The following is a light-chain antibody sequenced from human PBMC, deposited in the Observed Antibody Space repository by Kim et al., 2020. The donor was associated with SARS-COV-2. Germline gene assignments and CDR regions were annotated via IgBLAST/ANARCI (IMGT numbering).Light chain of an antibody. CDR2: WAS. Sequence: DIVMTQSPDSQAVSLGESATLNCKSSQTVSYNSNNKNYLAWHQQKPGQSPKLLIYWASIRESEVSDRFSGKGSETDFTLTISSLQAEDVTVYYCQKYYSTPPCFGQGTKLEI. J-gene: IGKJ2*03. V-gene: IGKV4-1*01. CDR1: QTVSYNSNNKNY. CDR3: QKYYSTPPC.